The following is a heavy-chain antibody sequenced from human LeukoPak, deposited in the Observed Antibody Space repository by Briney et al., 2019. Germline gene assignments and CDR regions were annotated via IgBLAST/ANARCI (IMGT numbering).Heavy chain of an antibody. D-gene: IGHD1-26*01. CDR1: GFTFNTYS. Sequence: GGSLRLSCAASGFTFNTYSMNWVRQAPGKGLEWVSYISSSSGTIFYADSVKGRFSISRDNAKNSLYLQMNSLRDEDTAVYYCARTDMNGGSYYNFDSWGQGTLVTVSS. V-gene: IGHV3-48*02. CDR3: ARTDMNGGSYYNFDS. J-gene: IGHJ4*02. CDR2: ISSSSGTI.